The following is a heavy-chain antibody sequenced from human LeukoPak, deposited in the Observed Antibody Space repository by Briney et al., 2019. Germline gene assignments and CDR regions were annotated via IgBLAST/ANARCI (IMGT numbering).Heavy chain of an antibody. D-gene: IGHD6-13*01. CDR2: ISAYNGNT. J-gene: IGHJ6*03. V-gene: IGHV1-18*01. CDR3: AREGGLLSSSWYSKSYYMDV. CDR1: GYTFTSYG. Sequence: GASVKVSCKASGYTFTSYGISWVRQAPGQGLEWMGWISAYNGNTNYAQKLQGRVTMTTDTSTSTAYMELRSLRSDDTAVYYCAREGGLLSSSWYSKSYYMDVWGKGTTVTVSS.